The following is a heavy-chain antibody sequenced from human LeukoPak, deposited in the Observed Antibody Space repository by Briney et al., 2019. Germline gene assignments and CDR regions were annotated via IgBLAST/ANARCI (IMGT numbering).Heavy chain of an antibody. Sequence: SETLSLTCSVSGVSITRYFWTWIRQPLGKGLEWIGYVYHSGNTHYNPSLKSRVIMSIDTSKNEVSLKLMAVSTADTHVYYCGRIPAAGVGWFDPWGQGTLVSVSS. CDR2: VYHSGNT. CDR3: GRIPAAGVGWFDP. J-gene: IGHJ5*02. CDR1: GVSITRYF. D-gene: IGHD2-2*01. V-gene: IGHV4-59*01.